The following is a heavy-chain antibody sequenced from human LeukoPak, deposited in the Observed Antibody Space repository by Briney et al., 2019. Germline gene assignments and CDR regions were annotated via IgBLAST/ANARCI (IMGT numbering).Heavy chain of an antibody. V-gene: IGHV4-39*01. CDR1: GGSISSISYY. J-gene: IGHJ3*02. D-gene: IGHD3-10*01. Sequence: PSETLSLTCTVSGGSISSISYYWGWIRQPPGKGREWVVSIYFTGTTYYNPSLKSRVIIFADTSKNQFSLKLSSVTAADTAVYYCARRYHASGRTDTHDAFDIWGQGTMVTVSS. CDR2: IYFTGTT. CDR3: ARRYHASGRTDTHDAFDI.